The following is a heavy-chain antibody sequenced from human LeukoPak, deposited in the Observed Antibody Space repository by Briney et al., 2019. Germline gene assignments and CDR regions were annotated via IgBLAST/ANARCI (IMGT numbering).Heavy chain of an antibody. CDR1: GFTLSDHL. CDR2: RRSKSKKYTT. Sequence: GGSLRLSCAASGFTLSDHLMDWVRQAPGKGLEWIGRRRSKSKKYTTEYAASVKGRFIISGDESRNSMFLQLNSLKTEDTAMYYCARDGAEGDDSAFDVWGQGTKVTVSS. J-gene: IGHJ3*01. D-gene: IGHD3-22*01. CDR3: ARDGAEGDDSAFDV. V-gene: IGHV3-72*01.